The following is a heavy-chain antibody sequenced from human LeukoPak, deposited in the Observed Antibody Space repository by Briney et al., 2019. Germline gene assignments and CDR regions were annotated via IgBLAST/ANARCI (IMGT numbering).Heavy chain of an antibody. CDR1: GFTFSSYG. V-gene: IGHV3-30*19. Sequence: PGGSLRLSCAASGFTFSSYGMHWVRQAPGKGLGWVAGLSSDGTNKYYADSVQGRFTISRDTSKNTLYLLMNSLRGEDTAVYYCARDQIRYSNSPEALDLWGQGTLISVSS. J-gene: IGHJ3*01. CDR3: ARDQIRYSNSPEALDL. CDR2: LSSDGTNK. D-gene: IGHD5-18*01.